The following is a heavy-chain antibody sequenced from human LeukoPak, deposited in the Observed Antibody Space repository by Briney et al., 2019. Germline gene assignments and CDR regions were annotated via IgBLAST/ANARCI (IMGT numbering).Heavy chain of an antibody. J-gene: IGHJ6*03. D-gene: IGHD2-15*01. CDR2: IYTSGST. V-gene: IGHV4-61*02. CDR1: GGSISSGSYY. Sequence: SQTLSLTCTVSGGSISSGSYYWSWIRQPAGKGLEWIGRIYTSGSTNYNPSLKSRVTISVDTSKNQFSLKLCSVTAADTAVYYCARDHEYCSGGSRYWTNHYYYYYMDVWGKGTTVTVSS. CDR3: ARDHEYCSGGSRYWTNHYYYYYMDV.